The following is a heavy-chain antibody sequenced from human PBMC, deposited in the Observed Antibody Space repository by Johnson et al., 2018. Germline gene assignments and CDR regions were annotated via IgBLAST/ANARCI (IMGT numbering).Heavy chain of an antibody. J-gene: IGHJ6*03. CDR3: ARDERAVGKTWGYYFYRDV. CDR1: GFTFSSYG. Sequence: VQLVESGGGVVQPGRSLRLSCAASGFTFSSYGMHWVRQAPGKGLEWVANIEQDGSEKYYVDSGKGRFTISRDNEKNSLYRQMNSLRAEDTALDYCARDERAVGKTWGYYFYRDVWGKGTTVTVSS. CDR2: IEQDGSEK. D-gene: IGHD6-19*01. V-gene: IGHV3-7*01.